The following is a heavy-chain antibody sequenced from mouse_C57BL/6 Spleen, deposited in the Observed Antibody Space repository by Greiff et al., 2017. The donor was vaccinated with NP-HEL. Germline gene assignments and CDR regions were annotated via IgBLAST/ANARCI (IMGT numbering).Heavy chain of an antibody. V-gene: IGHV1-69*01. J-gene: IGHJ1*03. CDR3: ARAKITTVVARNWDFEV. Sequence: QVQLQQPGAELVMPGASVKLSCKASGYTFTSYWMHWVKQRPGQGLEWIGEIDPSDSYTNYNQKFKGKSTLTVDKSSSTAYMQLSSLTSEDSAVDYCARAKITTVVARNWDFEVWGTGTTVTVSS. D-gene: IGHD1-1*01. CDR2: IDPSDSYT. CDR1: GYTFTSYW.